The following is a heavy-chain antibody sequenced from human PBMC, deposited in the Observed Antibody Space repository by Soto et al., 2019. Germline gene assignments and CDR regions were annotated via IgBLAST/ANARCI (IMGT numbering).Heavy chain of an antibody. CDR2: INPNSGGT. D-gene: IGHD2-15*01. CDR3: ARGGYCSGGSCDTDAFDI. Sequence: QVQLVQSGAEVKKPGASVKVSCKASGYTFTGYYMHWVRQAPGQGLEWMGWINPNSGGTNYAQKFQGWVTMTRDTSISTAYMEMSRLRSVDTAVYYCARGGYCSGGSCDTDAFDIWGQGTMVTVSS. J-gene: IGHJ3*02. CDR1: GYTFTGYY. V-gene: IGHV1-2*04.